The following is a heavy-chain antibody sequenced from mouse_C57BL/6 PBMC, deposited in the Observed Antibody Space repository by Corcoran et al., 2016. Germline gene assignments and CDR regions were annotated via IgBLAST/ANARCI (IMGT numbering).Heavy chain of an antibody. V-gene: IGHV5-9*01. CDR2: ISGSGGST. CDR1: GFTFSSYA. Sequence: GGGLVQPGGSLRLSCAASGFTFSSYAMSWVRQATGKGLEWVSAISGSGGSTYYADSVKGRFTISRDNSKNTLYLQMNGLSAEDTAVYYCAKIRLGELSIVDYWRQGTLFTVSS. D-gene: IGHD2-12*01. J-gene: IGHJ4*01. CDR3: AKIRLGELSIVDY.